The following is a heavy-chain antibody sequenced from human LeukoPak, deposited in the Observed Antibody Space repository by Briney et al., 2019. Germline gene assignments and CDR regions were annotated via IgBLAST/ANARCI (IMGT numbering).Heavy chain of an antibody. D-gene: IGHD3-22*01. CDR3: ARQGGFYDNRGYNDAFDI. CDR1: GYSFTTYW. Sequence: GESLWISCKGSGYSFTTYWISWVRQMPGKGLEWMGRIDPSDSYTNYSPSFQGHVTISVDKSISTAYLQWSSLKASDTAMYYCARQGGFYDNRGYNDAFDIWGQGTVVTVSS. V-gene: IGHV5-10-1*01. J-gene: IGHJ3*02. CDR2: IDPSDSYT.